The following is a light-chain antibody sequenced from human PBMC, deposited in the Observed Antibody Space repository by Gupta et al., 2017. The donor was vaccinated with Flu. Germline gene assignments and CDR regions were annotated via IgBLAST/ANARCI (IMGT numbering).Light chain of an antibody. V-gene: IGKV1-5*03. Sequence: DIQMTQSPSSLSASMGDRVTITCRASQNIFTWLAWYQRKPGKVPKLLIYKASNLKSGVPSRFSGSGSGTDFTFTISSLQTDDSATYYCQQYHGSWTSGQGTKVEIK. CDR3: QQYHGSWT. J-gene: IGKJ1*01. CDR1: QNIFTW. CDR2: KAS.